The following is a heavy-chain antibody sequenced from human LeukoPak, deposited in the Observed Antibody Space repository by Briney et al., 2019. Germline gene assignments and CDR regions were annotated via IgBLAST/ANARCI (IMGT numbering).Heavy chain of an antibody. J-gene: IGHJ5*01. Sequence: GSLRLSCAASGFTLTSYAMSWVRQAPGKGLEWVSAMSGSGDGTNYADSVKGRFTISRDNSKNTVYLQMNSLRADDTAVYYCTKDLRGWSNSWGQGTLVTVSS. CDR2: MSGSGDGT. CDR1: GFTLTSYA. CDR3: TKDLRGWSNS. D-gene: IGHD5/OR15-5a*01. V-gene: IGHV3-23*01.